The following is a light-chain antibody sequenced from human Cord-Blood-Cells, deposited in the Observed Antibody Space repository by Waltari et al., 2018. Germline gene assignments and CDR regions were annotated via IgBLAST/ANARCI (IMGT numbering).Light chain of an antibody. J-gene: IGLJ3*02. CDR3: SSYTSSSTWV. V-gene: IGLV2-14*01. CDR1: SSDVGGYNY. CDR2: DVS. Sequence: QSALTQPASVSGSPGQSITISCTGTSSDVGGYNYVSWYQQNPGKAPKLMIYDVSNRPSWVSSRFSGSKSRNTASLTISGLQAEDEADYYCSSYTSSSTWVFGGGTKLTVL.